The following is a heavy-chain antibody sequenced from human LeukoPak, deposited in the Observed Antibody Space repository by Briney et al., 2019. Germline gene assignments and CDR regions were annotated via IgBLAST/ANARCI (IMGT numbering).Heavy chain of an antibody. D-gene: IGHD6-13*01. J-gene: IGHJ5*02. CDR3: ARGRIAAAGKGVGFDP. CDR2: TYPGDSDT. V-gene: IGHV5-51*01. CDR1: GYSFTSYW. Sequence: GESLKISCKGSGYSFTSYWIGWVRQMPGKGLEWMGITYPGDSDTRYSPSFQGQVTISADKSISTAYLQWSSLKASDTAMYYCARGRIAAAGKGVGFDPWGQGTLVTVSS.